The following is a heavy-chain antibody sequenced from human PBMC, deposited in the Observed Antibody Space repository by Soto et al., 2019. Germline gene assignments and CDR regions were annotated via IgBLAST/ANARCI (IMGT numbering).Heavy chain of an antibody. V-gene: IGHV1-2*02. CDR3: ARGGGVGVAGSAAFDM. J-gene: IGHJ3*02. CDR1: GYPVTAYY. D-gene: IGHD3-3*01. Sequence: QLHLVQSGAVVKKPGASVTVSCSASGYPVTAYYMHWVRQAPGRGLEWMGGINPATGAAKYRQTPQGRVTMTRYASTSTVFIELSGLTSEDTAVFYCARGGGVGVAGSAAFDMWGQGTLVTVSS. CDR2: INPATGAA.